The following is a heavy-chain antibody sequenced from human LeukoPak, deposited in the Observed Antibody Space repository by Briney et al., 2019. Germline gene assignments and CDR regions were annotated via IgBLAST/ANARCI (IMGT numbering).Heavy chain of an antibody. CDR3: ARGPPIAVAHFDY. J-gene: IGHJ4*02. CDR1: GYTFTGYY. Sequence: ASVKVSCKASGYTFTGYYMHWVRQAPGQGLEWMGWINPNSGGTNYAQKFQGRVTMTRDTSISTAYMELSRLRSDDTAVYYCARGPPIAVAHFDYWGQRTLVTVSS. CDR2: INPNSGGT. V-gene: IGHV1-2*02. D-gene: IGHD6-19*01.